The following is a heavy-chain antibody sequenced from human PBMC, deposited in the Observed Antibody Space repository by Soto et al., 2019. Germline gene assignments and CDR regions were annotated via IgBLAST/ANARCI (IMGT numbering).Heavy chain of an antibody. CDR2: LYYSGGT. Sequence: QVHLQESGPGVVMPSQTLSLTCTVSGDSINSDGFYWSWIRQRPGKGLEWGGELYYSGGTSYTPSRNPSRKSRISMSMDTSQSQLALEVASVTAADTAVYFCARRHDILTGPDACSVWGPGTMV. CDR3: ARRHDILTGPDACSV. V-gene: IGHV4-31*03. J-gene: IGHJ3*01. CDR1: GDSINSDGFY. D-gene: IGHD3-9*01.